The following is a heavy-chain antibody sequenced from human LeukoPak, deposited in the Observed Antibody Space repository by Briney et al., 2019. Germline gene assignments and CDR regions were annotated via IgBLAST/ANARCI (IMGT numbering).Heavy chain of an antibody. V-gene: IGHV3-23*01. J-gene: IGHJ4*02. Sequence: GGSLRLSCAASGFTFSKYAMNWVRQAPGKGLEWVSVIRGSGGDTYYADSVKGRFTISRDNSKNRLYLRMNSLRAEDTALYYCAKDFVVVPGLVNYFDSWGQGTLVTVSS. CDR1: GFTFSKYA. CDR3: AKDFVVVPGLVNYFDS. D-gene: IGHD2-2*01. CDR2: IRGSGGDT.